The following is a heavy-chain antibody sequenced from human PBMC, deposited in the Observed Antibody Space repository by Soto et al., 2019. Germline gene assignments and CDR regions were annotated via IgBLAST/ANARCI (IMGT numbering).Heavy chain of an antibody. CDR1: GASIGSGGW. CDR2: ISHDGNT. Sequence: PSETLSLTCAVSGASIGSGGWWSWVRQPPGKGLEWIAEISHDGNTNYSPSLKSRVTISVDKSQNQFSLNVYSVTAADTAVYYCARHEGWTGPDQWGQGTLVTVYS. D-gene: IGHD2-8*02. J-gene: IGHJ5*02. CDR3: ARHEGWTGPDQ. V-gene: IGHV4-4*02.